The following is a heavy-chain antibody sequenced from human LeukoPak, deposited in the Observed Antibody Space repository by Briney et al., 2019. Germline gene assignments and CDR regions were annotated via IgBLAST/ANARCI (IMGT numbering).Heavy chain of an antibody. CDR3: AKVHDLGGSNKPFDY. V-gene: IGHV3-23*01. CDR2: ISDSGGST. Sequence: GGPLRLSCAASGFPFSEYAMSWVRQAPGKGLEWGSEISDSGGSTSYADSVKGRFTISRDNSKSALFLQMNSLRADDTAVYYCAKVHDLGGSNKPFDYWGQGTLVTVSS. CDR1: GFPFSEYA. J-gene: IGHJ4*02. D-gene: IGHD2-15*01.